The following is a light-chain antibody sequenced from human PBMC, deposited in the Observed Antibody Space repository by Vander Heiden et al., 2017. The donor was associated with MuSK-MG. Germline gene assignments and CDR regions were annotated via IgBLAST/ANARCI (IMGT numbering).Light chain of an antibody. J-gene: IGKJ2*01. CDR3: QQCHSDPYT. Sequence: DIQMTQSPSSLSASVGDRVTITCRASQRISKYLNWYQVKPGKAPKLIIYAASNLHTGVPSRFSGGGSETDFTLSIDRLQPEDFASYYCQQCHSDPYTFGQGTKLDIK. V-gene: IGKV1-39*01. CDR1: QRISKY. CDR2: AAS.